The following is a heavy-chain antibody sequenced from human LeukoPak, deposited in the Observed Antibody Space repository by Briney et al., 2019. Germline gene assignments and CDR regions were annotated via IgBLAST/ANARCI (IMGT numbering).Heavy chain of an antibody. Sequence: RSSETLSLTCAVYGGSFSGYYWSWIRQPPGKGLEWIGSIYYSGSTYYNASLKSRGTISVDTSKNQFSLKLNSVTAADTAVYFCARQVVAVAGTGYFDYWGQGTLVTVSS. CDR2: IYYSGST. J-gene: IGHJ4*02. CDR3: ARQVVAVAGTGYFDY. V-gene: IGHV4-34*01. CDR1: GGSFSGYY. D-gene: IGHD6-19*01.